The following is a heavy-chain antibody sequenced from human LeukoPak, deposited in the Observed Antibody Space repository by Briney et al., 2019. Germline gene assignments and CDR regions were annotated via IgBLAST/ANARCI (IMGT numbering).Heavy chain of an antibody. CDR1: GGSTSSYY. CDR3: ARGDPGITGTTYFDY. D-gene: IGHD1-20*01. V-gene: IGHV4-59*01. J-gene: IGHJ4*02. CDR2: IYYSGST. Sequence: SETLSLTCTVPGGSTSSYYWSWIRQPPGKGLEWIGYIYYSGSTNYNPSLKSRVTISVDTSKNQFSLKLSSVTAADTAVYYCARGDPGITGTTYFDYWGQGTLVTVSS.